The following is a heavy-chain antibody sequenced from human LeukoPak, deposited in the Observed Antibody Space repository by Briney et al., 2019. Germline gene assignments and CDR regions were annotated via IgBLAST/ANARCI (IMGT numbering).Heavy chain of an antibody. Sequence: SETLSLTCTVSGGSISSGSYYWSWIRQPAGKGLEWIGRIYTSGSTNYNPSLKSRVTISVDTSKNQFSLKLSSVTAADTAVYYCARRDFYYDSSGSVGYSAFDIWGQGTMVTVSS. V-gene: IGHV4-61*02. CDR1: GGSISSGSYY. D-gene: IGHD3-22*01. J-gene: IGHJ3*02. CDR2: IYTSGST. CDR3: ARRDFYYDSSGSVGYSAFDI.